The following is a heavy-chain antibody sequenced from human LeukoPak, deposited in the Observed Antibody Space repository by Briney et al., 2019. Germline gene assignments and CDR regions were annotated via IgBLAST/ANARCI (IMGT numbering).Heavy chain of an antibody. CDR3: DGADY. Sequence: PGGSLRLSCAASGFTFSNYAMGWVRRAPGKGLEWVSTINDSGGRTHYADSVKGRFTISRDNSKNTLYLQMKSPRAEDTAVYYCDGADYWGQGTLVTVSS. V-gene: IGHV3-23*01. CDR1: GFTFSNYA. CDR2: INDSGGRT. J-gene: IGHJ4*02.